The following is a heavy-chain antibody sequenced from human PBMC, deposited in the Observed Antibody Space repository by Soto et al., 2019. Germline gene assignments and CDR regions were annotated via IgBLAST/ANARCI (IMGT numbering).Heavy chain of an antibody. CDR2: ISYDGSNT. Sequence: GGSLRLSCAASGFIFNSYDMHWVRQAPGKGPEWVAIISYDGSNTYYSDSVRGRFTISRDNSKDTLYLQMHSLRSEDTAIYYCARISRYCSGGERHDWGQGTQVTVSS. CDR3: ARISRYCSGGERHD. D-gene: IGHD2-15*01. CDR1: GFIFNSYD. V-gene: IGHV3-30*03. J-gene: IGHJ4*02.